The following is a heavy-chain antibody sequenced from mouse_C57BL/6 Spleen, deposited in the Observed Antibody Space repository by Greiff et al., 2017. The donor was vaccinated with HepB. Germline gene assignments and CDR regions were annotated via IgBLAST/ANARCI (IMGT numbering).Heavy chain of an antibody. V-gene: IGHV1-69*01. CDR1: GYTFTSYW. Sequence: QVQLQQPGAELVMPGASVKLSCKASGYTFTSYWMHWVKQRPGQGLEWIGEIDPSDSYTNYNQKFKGKSTLTVDKSSSTAYMQLSSLTSEDSAVSYCARCPPSGYAMDYWGQGTSVTVSS. J-gene: IGHJ4*01. CDR3: ARCPPSGYAMDY. CDR2: IDPSDSYT.